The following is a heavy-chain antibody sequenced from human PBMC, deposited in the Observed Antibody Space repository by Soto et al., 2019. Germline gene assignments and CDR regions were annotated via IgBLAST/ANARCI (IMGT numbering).Heavy chain of an antibody. CDR3: ARGAGYGSVYGALDY. CDR1: GFTFSSYS. D-gene: IGHD3-10*01. CDR2: ISSSSSYI. J-gene: IGHJ4*02. Sequence: EVQLVESGGGLVQPGGSLRLSCAASGFTFSSYSMNWVRQAPGKGLEWVSSISSSSSYIYYADSVKGRFTISRDNAKNSLYLQMHSLRAEDTAVYYCARGAGYGSVYGALDYWGQGTLLTVSS. V-gene: IGHV3-21*01.